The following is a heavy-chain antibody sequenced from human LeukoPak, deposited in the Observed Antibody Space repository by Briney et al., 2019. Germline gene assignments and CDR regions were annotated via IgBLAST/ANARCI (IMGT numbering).Heavy chain of an antibody. Sequence: GASVKVSCTASGYTFTSYYMHWVRQAPGQGLEWMGIINPSGGSTSYVQKFQGRVTMTRDMSTSTVYMELSSLRSEDTAVYYCAREGGGNPEYNWFDPWGQGTLVTVSS. D-gene: IGHD4-23*01. CDR1: GYTFTSYY. V-gene: IGHV1-46*01. CDR3: AREGGGNPEYNWFDP. CDR2: INPSGGST. J-gene: IGHJ5*02.